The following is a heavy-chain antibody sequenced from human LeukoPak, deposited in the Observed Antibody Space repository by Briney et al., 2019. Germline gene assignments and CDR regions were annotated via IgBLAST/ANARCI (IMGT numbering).Heavy chain of an antibody. CDR2: MNPNSGNT. Sequence: GASVKVSCKASGYTFTSYDINWVRQATGQGLERMGWMNPNSGNTGYAQKFQGRVTMTRDTSISTAYMELSSLTSEDTAVYYCARNVPSTGDFVYWGQGTLVTVSS. J-gene: IGHJ4*02. CDR3: ARNVPSTGDFVY. V-gene: IGHV1-8*01. CDR1: GYTFTSYD. D-gene: IGHD3-10*01.